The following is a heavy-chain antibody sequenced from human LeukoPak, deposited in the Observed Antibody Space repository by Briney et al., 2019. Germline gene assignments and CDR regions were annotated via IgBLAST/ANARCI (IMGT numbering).Heavy chain of an antibody. V-gene: IGHV3-7*01. Sequence: GGSLRLSCAASGFTFSSYWMSWVRQAPGEGLEWVANIKQDGSEKYYVDSVKGRFTISRDNAKNSLYLQMNSLRAEDTAVYYCARDYYDSSSYPHWFDYWGQGTLVTVSS. CDR2: IKQDGSEK. D-gene: IGHD3-22*01. CDR1: GFTFSSYW. J-gene: IGHJ4*02. CDR3: ARDYYDSSSYPHWFDY.